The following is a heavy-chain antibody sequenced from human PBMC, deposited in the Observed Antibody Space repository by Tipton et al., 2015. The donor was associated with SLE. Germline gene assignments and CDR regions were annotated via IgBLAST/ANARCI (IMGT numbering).Heavy chain of an antibody. CDR1: GFTFSSYW. Sequence: PLRLSCAASGFTFSSYWMHWVRQAPGKGLVWVSRINSDGSSTSYADSVKGRFTISRDNAKNTLHLQMNSLRAEDTAVYYCARAGFLECAYFDYWGQGTLVTVSS. D-gene: IGHD3-3*01. V-gene: IGHV3-74*01. CDR3: ARAGFLECAYFDY. CDR2: INSDGSST. J-gene: IGHJ4*02.